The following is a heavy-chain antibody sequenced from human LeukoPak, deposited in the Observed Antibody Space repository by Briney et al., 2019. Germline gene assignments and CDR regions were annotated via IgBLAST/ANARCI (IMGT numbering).Heavy chain of an antibody. J-gene: IGHJ4*02. V-gene: IGHV4-34*01. CDR2: INHSGST. D-gene: IGHD3-3*01. CDR1: GGSFSGYY. Sequence: PSETLSLTCAVYGGSFSGYYWSWIRQPPGKGLEWIGEINHSGSTNYNPSLKSRVTISVDTSKNQFSLKLSSVTAADTAVYYCARGHQRSITIFGVVTQYYFDYWGQGTLVTASS. CDR3: ARGHQRSITIFGVVTQYYFDY.